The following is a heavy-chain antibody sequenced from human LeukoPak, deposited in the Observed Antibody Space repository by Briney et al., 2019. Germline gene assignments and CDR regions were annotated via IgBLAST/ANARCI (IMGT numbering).Heavy chain of an antibody. CDR1: GGSISSYY. V-gene: IGHV4-59*08. J-gene: IGHJ1*01. D-gene: IGHD1-26*01. Sequence: SETLSLTCTVSGGSISSYYWSWIRQPPGKGLEWIGYIYYNGSTNYNPSLKSRVTISVDTSKNQFSLKLSSVTAADTAVYYCASFRSIVGATTPYFQHWGQGTLVTVSS. CDR2: IYYNGST. CDR3: ASFRSIVGATTPYFQH.